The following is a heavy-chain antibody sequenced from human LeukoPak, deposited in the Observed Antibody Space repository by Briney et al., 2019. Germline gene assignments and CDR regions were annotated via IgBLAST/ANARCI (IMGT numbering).Heavy chain of an antibody. Sequence: SETLSLTCTVSGGSISSYYWSWIRQPPRKGLEWIGYIYYSGSTNYNPSLKSRVTISVDTSKNQFSLKLSSVTAADTAVYYCARVGLVATIRPRFDYWGQGTLVTVSS. CDR2: IYYSGST. CDR3: ARVGLVATIRPRFDY. V-gene: IGHV4-59*08. J-gene: IGHJ4*02. D-gene: IGHD5-12*01. CDR1: GGSISSYY.